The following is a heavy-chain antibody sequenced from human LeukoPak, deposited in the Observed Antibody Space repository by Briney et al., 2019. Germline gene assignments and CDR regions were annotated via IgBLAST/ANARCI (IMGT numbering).Heavy chain of an antibody. CDR1: GFTFSTYW. D-gene: IGHD2-15*01. CDR3: ARVYCSGGGCYSYFDY. V-gene: IGHV3-7*04. CDR2: IKPDGSEK. Sequence: GGSLRLYCAASGFTFSTYWMSWVRQAPGEGLQWVASIKPDGSEKYNVESVKGRFSISRDNAKSSLYLQMNSLRTEDTVVYFCARVYCSGGGCYSYFDYWGQGTLVTVSS. J-gene: IGHJ4*02.